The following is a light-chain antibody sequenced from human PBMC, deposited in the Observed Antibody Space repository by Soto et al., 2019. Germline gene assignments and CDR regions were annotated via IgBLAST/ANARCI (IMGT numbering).Light chain of an antibody. Sequence: DIGLIPSPDSLSVSLGERATIKCKSSQSVLYSSNNKNYLAWYQQKPGQPPKLLIYWASTRESGVPDRFSGSGSGTDFTLTISSLQAEDAAVYYCQQYYSTPPITFGQGTRLEIK. V-gene: IGKV4-1*01. CDR2: WAS. CDR1: QSVLYSSNNKNY. CDR3: QQYYSTPPIT. J-gene: IGKJ5*01.